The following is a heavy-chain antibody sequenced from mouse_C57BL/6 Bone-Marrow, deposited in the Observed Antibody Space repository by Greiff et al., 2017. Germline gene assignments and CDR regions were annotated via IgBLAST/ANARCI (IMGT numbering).Heavy chain of an antibody. CDR1: GFTFSDYY. CDR3: ARESPLYGTFDY. J-gene: IGHJ2*01. D-gene: IGHD1-1*01. V-gene: IGHV5-16*01. Sequence: EVNVVESEGGLVQPGSSMKLSCTASGFTFSDYYMAWVRQVPEKGLEWVANINYDGSSTYYLDSLKSRFIISRDNAKNILYLQMSSLKSEDTATYYCARESPLYGTFDYWGQGTTLTVSS. CDR2: INYDGSST.